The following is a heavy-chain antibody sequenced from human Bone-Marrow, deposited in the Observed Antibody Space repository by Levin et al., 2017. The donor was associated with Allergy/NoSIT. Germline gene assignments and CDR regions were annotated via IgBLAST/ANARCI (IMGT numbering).Heavy chain of an antibody. V-gene: IGHV7-4-1*02. D-gene: IGHD2-8*02. CDR3: ARGRYCTGGVCPNWFDP. CDR1: GYTFTSYA. Sequence: ASVKVSCKASGYTFTSYAMNWVRQAPGQGLEWMGWINTNTGNPTYAQGFTGRFVFSLDTSVSTAYLQISSLKAEDTAVYYCARGRYCTGGVCPNWFDPWGQGTLVTVAS. CDR2: INTNTGNP. J-gene: IGHJ5*02.